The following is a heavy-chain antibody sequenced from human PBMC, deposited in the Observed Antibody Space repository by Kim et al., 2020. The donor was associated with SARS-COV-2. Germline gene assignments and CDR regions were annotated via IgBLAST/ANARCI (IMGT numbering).Heavy chain of an antibody. CDR2: ISYDGSNE. V-gene: IGHV3-33*05. D-gene: IGHD6-13*01. J-gene: IGHJ4*02. CDR3: ARDSAPAGPSVLAF. Sequence: LSLTCAASGFTFSTYGMHWVRQAPGKGLEWVAVISYDGSNEYYADSVRGRFTISRDISKNTLYLQMNSLRAEDTAVYYCARDSAPAGPSVLAFWGQGTLVTVSS. CDR1: GFTFSTYG.